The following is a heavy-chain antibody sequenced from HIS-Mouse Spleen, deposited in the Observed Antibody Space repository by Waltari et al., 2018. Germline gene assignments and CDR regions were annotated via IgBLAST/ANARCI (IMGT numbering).Heavy chain of an antibody. CDR1: GFTFSSYS. V-gene: IGHV3-21*01. J-gene: IGHJ3*02. D-gene: IGHD6-19*01. Sequence: GASGFTFSSYSMKWVRQAPGKGLEWVSSIISSRRYIYYADSVKGRFTISRDNAKHSLYLQMNSLRAEDTAVYYCARDRGQWLANDAFDIWGQGTMVTVSS. CDR3: ARDRGQWLANDAFDI. CDR2: IISSRRYI.